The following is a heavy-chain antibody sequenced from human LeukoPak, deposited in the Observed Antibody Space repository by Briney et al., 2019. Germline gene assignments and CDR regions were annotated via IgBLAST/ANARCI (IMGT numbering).Heavy chain of an antibody. Sequence: GGSLRLSCAASGFTFSSYGMHWVRQAPGKGLEWVAFIRYDGSNKYYADSVKGRFTISRDNAKNSLYLQMNSLRAEDTAVYYCARDLAAAGRWNYYYYYYIYVWGKGTTVTVSS. J-gene: IGHJ6*03. CDR3: ARDLAAAGRWNYYYYYYIYV. V-gene: IGHV3-30*02. CDR2: IRYDGSNK. CDR1: GFTFSSYG. D-gene: IGHD6-13*01.